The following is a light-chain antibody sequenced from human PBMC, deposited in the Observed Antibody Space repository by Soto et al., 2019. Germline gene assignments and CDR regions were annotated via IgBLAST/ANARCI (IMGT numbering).Light chain of an antibody. V-gene: IGKV2-28*01. CDR2: LAS. CDR3: MQALQART. CDR1: HSLLYSNGANY. Sequence: DIVLTQSPLSLPVTPGEPASISCRSSHSLLYSNGANYLVWYLQRPGQSPQLLIFLASHRASGVPDRFSGSGSGTDFTLTISRVEAEDVGIYYCMQALQARTLGQGTRVELK. J-gene: IGKJ1*01.